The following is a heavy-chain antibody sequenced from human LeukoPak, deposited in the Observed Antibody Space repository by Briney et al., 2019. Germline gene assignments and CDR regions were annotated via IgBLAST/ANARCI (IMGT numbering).Heavy chain of an antibody. CDR3: ARDVAAAGTGYYYYYGMDV. Sequence: GGSLRLSCAASGFTFSDYYMSWIRQAPGKGLEWVSYISSSGSTIYYADSVKGRFTISRDNAKNSLYLQMDSLRAEDTAVYYCARDVAAAGTGYYYYYGMDVWGQGTTVTVSS. J-gene: IGHJ6*02. CDR1: GFTFSDYY. CDR2: ISSSGSTI. V-gene: IGHV3-11*01. D-gene: IGHD6-13*01.